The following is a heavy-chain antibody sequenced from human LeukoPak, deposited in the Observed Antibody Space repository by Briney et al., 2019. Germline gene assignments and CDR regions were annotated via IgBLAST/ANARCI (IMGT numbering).Heavy chain of an antibody. Sequence: ASVKVSCKASGYTFTSYGISWVRQAPGQGLEWMGWISAYNGNTNYAQKLQGRVTMTTDTSTSTAYMELRSLRSDDTAVYYCARASTYYDFWSGYPALDYWGQGTLVTVSS. J-gene: IGHJ4*02. CDR1: GYTFTSYG. CDR2: ISAYNGNT. CDR3: ARASTYYDFWSGYPALDY. V-gene: IGHV1-18*01. D-gene: IGHD3-3*01.